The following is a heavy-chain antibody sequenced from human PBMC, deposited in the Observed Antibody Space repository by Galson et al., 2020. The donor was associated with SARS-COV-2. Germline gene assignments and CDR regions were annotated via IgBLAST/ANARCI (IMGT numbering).Heavy chain of an antibody. J-gene: IGHJ6*03. CDR2: IYYSGST. CDR1: GGSISSHY. CDR3: AREGIAAAGTFDDYYDYMDV. V-gene: IGHV4-59*11. Sequence: SETLSLTCTVSGGSISSHYWSWIRQPPGKGLEWIGYIYYSGSTNYNPSLKSRVTISVDTSKNQFSLKLSSVTAADTAVYYCAREGIAAAGTFDDYYDYMDVWGKGTTVTVSS. D-gene: IGHD6-13*01.